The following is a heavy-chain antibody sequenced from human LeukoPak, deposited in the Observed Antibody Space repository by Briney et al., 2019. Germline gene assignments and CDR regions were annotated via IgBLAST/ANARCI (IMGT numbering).Heavy chain of an antibody. D-gene: IGHD6-13*01. Sequence: SVTVSFKASGGTFSSYAISWVRQAPGQGLEWMGGIIPIFGTANYAQKFQGRVTITTDESTSTAYMELSSLRSEDTAVYYCAGQVAAAGTGAFDIWGQGTMVTVSS. V-gene: IGHV1-69*05. CDR1: GGTFSSYA. CDR3: AGQVAAAGTGAFDI. CDR2: IIPIFGTA. J-gene: IGHJ3*02.